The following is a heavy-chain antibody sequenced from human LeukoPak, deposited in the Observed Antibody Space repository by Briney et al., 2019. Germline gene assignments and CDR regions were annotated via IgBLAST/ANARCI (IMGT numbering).Heavy chain of an antibody. CDR1: GFTFDDYA. CDR3: AKDFYDILTGPIDY. V-gene: IGHV3-9*01. CDR2: ISWNSGSI. D-gene: IGHD3-9*01. Sequence: PGRSLRLSCAASGFTFDDYAMHWVRQAPGKGLEGVSGISWNSGSIGYADSVKGRFTISRDNAKNSLYLQMNSLRAEDTALYYCAKDFYDILTGPIDYWGQGTLVTVSS. J-gene: IGHJ4*02.